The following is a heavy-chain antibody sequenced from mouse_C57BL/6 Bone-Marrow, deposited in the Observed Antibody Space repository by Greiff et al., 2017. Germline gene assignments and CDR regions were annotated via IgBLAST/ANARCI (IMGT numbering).Heavy chain of an antibody. Sequence: QVQLKESGAELVRPGASVTLSCKASGYTFTDYEMHWVKQTPVHGLEWIGAIDPEAGGTAYTQKFKGQAILTADKASSTAYMELRSLTSEDSAVYYCTRGGLGYGGQGTTLTVSS. CDR2: IDPEAGGT. CDR1: GYTFTDYE. J-gene: IGHJ2*01. CDR3: TRGGLGY. V-gene: IGHV1-15*01.